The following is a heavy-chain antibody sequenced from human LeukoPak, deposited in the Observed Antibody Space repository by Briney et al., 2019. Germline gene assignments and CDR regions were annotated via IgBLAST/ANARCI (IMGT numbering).Heavy chain of an antibody. CDR2: INHSGST. Sequence: SETLSLTCAVYGGSFSGYYWSWIRQPPGKGLEWIGEINHSGSTNYNPSLKSRVTISVDTSKNQFSPKLSSVTAADTAVYYCARCSIVATIPHCDYWGQGTLVTVSS. D-gene: IGHD5-12*01. V-gene: IGHV4-34*01. CDR3: ARCSIVATIPHCDY. CDR1: GGSFSGYY. J-gene: IGHJ4*02.